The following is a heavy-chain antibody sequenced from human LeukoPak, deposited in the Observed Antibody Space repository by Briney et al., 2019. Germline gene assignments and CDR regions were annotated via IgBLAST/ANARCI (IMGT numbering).Heavy chain of an antibody. Sequence: GGSLRLSCAASGFTFSSYSMNWVRQAPGKGLEWVSSISSSSSYIYYADSVKGRFTISRDNAKNSLYLQMSSLRAEDTAVYYCAREGYYDNWFDPWGQGTLVTVSS. CDR2: ISSSSSYI. CDR3: AREGYYDNWFDP. V-gene: IGHV3-21*01. J-gene: IGHJ5*02. D-gene: IGHD3-22*01. CDR1: GFTFSSYS.